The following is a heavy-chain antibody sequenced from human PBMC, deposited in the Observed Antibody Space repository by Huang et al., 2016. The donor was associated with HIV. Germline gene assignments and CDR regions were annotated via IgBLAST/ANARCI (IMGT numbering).Heavy chain of an antibody. CDR3: ARSAYGDLDY. CDR1: GYTFTNSD. V-gene: IGHV1-8*02. J-gene: IGHJ4*02. D-gene: IGHD4-17*01. CDR2: MNPNTGNT. Sequence: QVHLVQSGAEVKKPGASVQVSCKASGYTFTNSDINWVRQAPGRGLEWMGWMNPNTGNTGLAQSFQGRVTMTRKTSITTAYMELTSLTSEDTAGYYCARSAYGDLDYWGLGTLVIVSS.